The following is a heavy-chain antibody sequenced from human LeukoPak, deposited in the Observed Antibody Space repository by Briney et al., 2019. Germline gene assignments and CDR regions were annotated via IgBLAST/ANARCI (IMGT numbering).Heavy chain of an antibody. CDR2: IYPGDSDT. Sequence: GESLKISSKGSGYSFTTYWIAWVRQMPGKGLEWMGIIYPGDSDTRYSPSFEGQVTISADKSITTAYLQWSSLKASDTAMYYCARPKSSGYYYAFDIWGQGTMVTVSS. J-gene: IGHJ3*02. CDR3: ARPKSSGYYYAFDI. CDR1: GYSFTTYW. V-gene: IGHV5-51*01. D-gene: IGHD3-22*01.